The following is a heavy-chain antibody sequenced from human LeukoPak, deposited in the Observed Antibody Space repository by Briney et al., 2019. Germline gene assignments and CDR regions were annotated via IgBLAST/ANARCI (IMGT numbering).Heavy chain of an antibody. D-gene: IGHD4-17*01. CDR1: GGSINSGSYY. V-gene: IGHV4-39*01. CDR2: ISHSGYT. J-gene: IGHJ5*02. CDR3: ARHGFYGDSARRKFDP. Sequence: PSQTLSLTCTVSGGSINSGSYYWTWIRQPPGTGLEWIGEISHSGYTNLNPSLKSRLTISLDTSKNHFSLRLTSLTAADTAVYYCARHGFYGDSARRKFDPWGQGTLVTDSS.